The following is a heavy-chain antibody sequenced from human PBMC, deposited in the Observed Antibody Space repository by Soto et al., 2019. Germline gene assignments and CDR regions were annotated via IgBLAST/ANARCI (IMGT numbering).Heavy chain of an antibody. CDR3: ARVGYGGNSVPSYYYYYGMDV. V-gene: IGHV4-61*01. Sequence: QVQLQESGPGLVKPSETLSLTCTVSGGSVSSGSYYWGWIRQPPGKGLEWIGYIYYSGSTNYNPSLKSRVTISVDTSKNQFSLKLSSVTAADTAVYYCARVGYGGNSVPSYYYYYGMDVWGQGTTVTVSS. J-gene: IGHJ6*02. CDR1: GGSVSSGSYY. CDR2: IYYSGST. D-gene: IGHD4-17*01.